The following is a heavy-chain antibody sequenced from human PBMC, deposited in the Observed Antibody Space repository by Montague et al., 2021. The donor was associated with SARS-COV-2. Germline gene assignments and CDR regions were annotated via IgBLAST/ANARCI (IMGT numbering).Heavy chain of an antibody. D-gene: IGHD3-3*01. CDR3: ARGWAFGP. Sequence: SETLSLTCTVSGGSTASHYWNSIRQSPGERPEWIGYVYYNGDTKYKHSLQSRDTISIDTSENQFSLRLNSVTAADTAGYFCARGWAFGPWGQGSLVTV. CDR2: VYYNGDT. V-gene: IGHV4-59*08. J-gene: IGHJ5*02. CDR1: GGSTASHY.